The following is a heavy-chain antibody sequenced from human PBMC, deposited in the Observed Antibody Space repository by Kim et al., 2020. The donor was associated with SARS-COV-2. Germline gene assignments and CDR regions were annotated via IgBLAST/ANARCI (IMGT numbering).Heavy chain of an antibody. CDR1: GFTFSSYT. Sequence: GGSLRLSCAASGFTFSSYTMSWVRQAPGKGLEWVSAISGYGGSTYYADSVKGRFTISTDNSKNTLYLQMNTLRAEDTAVYYCAKDPEIGYTSSWYFDYWGQGTLVTVSS. V-gene: IGHV3-23*01. CDR3: AKDPEIGYTSSWYFDY. D-gene: IGHD6-13*01. CDR2: ISGYGGST. J-gene: IGHJ4*02.